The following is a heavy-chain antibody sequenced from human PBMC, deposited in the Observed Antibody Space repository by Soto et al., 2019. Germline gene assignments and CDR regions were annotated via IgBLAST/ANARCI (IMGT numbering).Heavy chain of an antibody. Sequence: QVQLQESGPGLVKPSETLSLTCTVSGGSISSYYWSWIRQPPGKGLEWIGYIYYSGSTNYNPSLNSRVTISVDTSKNQFSLKLSSVTAADTAVYYCARADGYSSGWYYYYYYMDVWGKGTTVTVSS. CDR2: IYYSGST. CDR3: ARADGYSSGWYYYYYYMDV. J-gene: IGHJ6*03. V-gene: IGHV4-59*08. D-gene: IGHD6-25*01. CDR1: GGSISSYY.